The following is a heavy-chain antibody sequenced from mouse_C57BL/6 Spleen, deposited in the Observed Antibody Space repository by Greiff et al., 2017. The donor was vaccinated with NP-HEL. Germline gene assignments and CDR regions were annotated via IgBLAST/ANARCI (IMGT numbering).Heavy chain of an antibody. V-gene: IGHV1-18*01. CDR2: INPNNGGT. CDR1: GYTFTDYN. Sequence: EVQLQQSGPELVKPGASVKIPCKASGYTFTDYNMDWVKQSHGKSLEWIGDINPNNGGTIYNQKFKGKATLTVDKSSSTAYMELRSLTSEDTAVYYCSRGGGTVVATPFDYWGQGTTLTVSS. D-gene: IGHD1-1*01. J-gene: IGHJ2*01. CDR3: SRGGGTVVATPFDY.